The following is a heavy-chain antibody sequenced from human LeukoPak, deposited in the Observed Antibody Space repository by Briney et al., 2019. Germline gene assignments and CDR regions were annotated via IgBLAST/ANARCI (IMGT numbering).Heavy chain of an antibody. J-gene: IGHJ3*02. CDR2: ISGSGGST. CDR3: AKTRYSSSWYRGDDAFDI. D-gene: IGHD6-13*01. CDR1: GFTFSSYA. V-gene: IGHV3-23*01. Sequence: GGSLRLSCAASGFTFSSYAMSWVRQAPGKGLEWVSAISGSGGSTYYADSVKGRFTISRDNSKNTLYLQMNSLRAEDTAVYYCAKTRYSSSWYRGDDAFDIWGQGTMVTVSS.